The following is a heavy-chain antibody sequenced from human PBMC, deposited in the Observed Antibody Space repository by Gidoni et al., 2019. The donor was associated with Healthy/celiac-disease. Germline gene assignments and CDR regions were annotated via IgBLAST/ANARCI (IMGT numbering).Heavy chain of an antibody. Sequence: QVQLVQSGAEVKKPGASVKVSCKASGYTFTGYYMHWVRQAPGQGLEWMGWINPNSGGTNYAQKFQGRVTMTRDTSISTAYMELSRLRSDDTAVYYCARLDIVVVVAATVVDYWGQGTLVTVSS. CDR2: INPNSGGT. D-gene: IGHD2-15*01. CDR1: GYTFTGYY. CDR3: ARLDIVVVVAATVVDY. J-gene: IGHJ4*02. V-gene: IGHV1-2*02.